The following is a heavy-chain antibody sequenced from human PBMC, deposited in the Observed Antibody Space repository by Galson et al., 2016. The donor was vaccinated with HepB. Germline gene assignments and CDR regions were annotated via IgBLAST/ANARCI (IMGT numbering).Heavy chain of an antibody. V-gene: IGHV3-21*04. Sequence: SLRLSCAASGFTFSSYGMNWVRQAPGKGLEWVSGISGSGGGTYYVDSVKGRFTISRDKAKNSLHLQINSLRADDTAVYYCAREGRRGDGLDLWGQGPTVTV. CDR3: AREGRRGDGLDL. CDR1: GFTFSSYG. CDR2: ISGSGGGT. J-gene: IGHJ6*02. D-gene: IGHD3-10*01.